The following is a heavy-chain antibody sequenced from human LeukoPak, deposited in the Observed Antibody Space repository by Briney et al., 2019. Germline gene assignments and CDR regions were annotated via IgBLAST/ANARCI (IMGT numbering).Heavy chain of an antibody. J-gene: IGHJ4*02. Sequence: GGSLRLSCAASGFTFSSYAMSWVRQAPGRGWEWVSAISGSGGSTYYADSVKGRFPISRDNSKNTLYLQMNSLRAEDTAVYYCAKELYSSSASDYWGQGTLVTVSS. CDR3: AKELYSSSASDY. CDR2: ISGSGGST. CDR1: GFTFSSYA. D-gene: IGHD6-13*01. V-gene: IGHV3-23*01.